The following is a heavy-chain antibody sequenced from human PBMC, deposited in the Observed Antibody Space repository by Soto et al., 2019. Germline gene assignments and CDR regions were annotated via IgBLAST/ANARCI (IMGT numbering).Heavy chain of an antibody. CDR1: GFTVSSNY. D-gene: IGHD4-17*01. Sequence: EVQLVESGGGLVQPGGSLRLSCAASGFTVSSNYMSWVRQAPGKGLEWVSVIYSGGSTYYADSVKGRFTISRDNSKNTQYLQMNSLRTEDTAVYYCARSLPDYGDYTRRVYYFDYWGQGTLVTVSS. CDR2: IYSGGST. V-gene: IGHV3-66*01. CDR3: ARSLPDYGDYTRRVYYFDY. J-gene: IGHJ4*02.